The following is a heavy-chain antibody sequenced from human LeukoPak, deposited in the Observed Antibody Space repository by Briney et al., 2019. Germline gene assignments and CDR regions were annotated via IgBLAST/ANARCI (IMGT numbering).Heavy chain of an antibody. Sequence: SETLFLTCTVSGGSISSSSYYWGWIRQPPGKGLEWIGSIYYSGSTYYNPSLKSRVTISVDTSKNQFSLKLSSVTAADTAVYYCARRSPVAGESYWGQGTLVTVSS. CDR3: ARRSPVAGESY. CDR1: GGSISSSSYY. J-gene: IGHJ4*02. CDR2: IYYSGST. D-gene: IGHD3-10*01. V-gene: IGHV4-39*01.